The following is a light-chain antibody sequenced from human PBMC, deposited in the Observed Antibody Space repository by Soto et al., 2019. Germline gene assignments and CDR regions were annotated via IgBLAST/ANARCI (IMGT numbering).Light chain of an antibody. V-gene: IGKV1-27*01. CDR2: AAS. J-gene: IGKJ4*01. Sequence: DIQMTQSPSSLSASLGDRVTITCRASQGIGVYLAWFQQKPGNVPKLLIYAASTLQSGVPSRFSGSGSGTDFTLTISSLQPEDFATYYSQKYNSAPLTFGGGTKVEIK. CDR3: QKYNSAPLT. CDR1: QGIGVY.